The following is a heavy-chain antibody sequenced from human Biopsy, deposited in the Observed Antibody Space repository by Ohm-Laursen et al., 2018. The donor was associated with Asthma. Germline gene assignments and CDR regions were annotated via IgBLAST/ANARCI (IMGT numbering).Heavy chain of an antibody. Sequence: ESLRISCKGSGDSFTNYWINWVRQMSGKGLEWMGIIFAANSETKYSPSFQGQVTISVDMSISTAFLQWSSLKASDTAMYYCARFIDGTFFVDYWGQGTLVTVSS. J-gene: IGHJ4*02. CDR3: ARFIDGTFFVDY. V-gene: IGHV5-51*01. CDR2: IFAANSET. D-gene: IGHD1-7*01. CDR1: GDSFTNYW.